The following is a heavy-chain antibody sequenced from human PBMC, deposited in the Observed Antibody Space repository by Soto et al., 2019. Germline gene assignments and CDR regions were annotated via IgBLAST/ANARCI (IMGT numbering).Heavy chain of an antibody. Sequence: EVQLLESGGGLVQPGGSLRLSCAASGFTFSSYTMTWVRQAPGEGLQWVSSIHAGSGRIYYADSVKGRFTISRDNSKNMLYLQVESVNGEDTDVYYCVGKDLDPCGHWGQGTLVTVSS. CDR2: IHAGSGRI. V-gene: IGHV3-23*01. CDR1: GFTFSSYT. J-gene: IGHJ4*02. D-gene: IGHD7-27*01. CDR3: VGKDLDPCGH.